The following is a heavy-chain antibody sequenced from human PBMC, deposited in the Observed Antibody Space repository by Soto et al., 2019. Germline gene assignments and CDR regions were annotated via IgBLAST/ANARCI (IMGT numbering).Heavy chain of an antibody. CDR2: IYPGDADT. CDR1: GYSFTSYW. D-gene: IGHD6-13*01. V-gene: IGHV5-51*01. CDR3: ARSYAAHVRNWFAP. Sequence: PGESLKISCKGSGYSFTSYWIGCVRQMPGKGLEWRGSIYPGDADTRYSPSFQGQVTISADNSISTAYLQWSSLKASDSALYYCARSYAAHVRNWFAPWGQGPLVTVSS. J-gene: IGHJ5*02.